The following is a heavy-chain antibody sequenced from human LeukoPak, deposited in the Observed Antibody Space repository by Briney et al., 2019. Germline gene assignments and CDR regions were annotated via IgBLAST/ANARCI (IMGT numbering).Heavy chain of an antibody. Sequence: GGSLRLSCAASGFTFSDYYMSWIRQAPGKGLEWVAVISYDGSNEYYADSVKGRFTISRDNSKNTLYLQMSSLRAEDTAVYYCAKEFNRGLPDYWGQGALVTVPS. V-gene: IGHV3-30*18. CDR3: AKEFNRGLPDY. J-gene: IGHJ4*02. CDR1: GFTFSDYY. CDR2: ISYDGSNE. D-gene: IGHD2-21*01.